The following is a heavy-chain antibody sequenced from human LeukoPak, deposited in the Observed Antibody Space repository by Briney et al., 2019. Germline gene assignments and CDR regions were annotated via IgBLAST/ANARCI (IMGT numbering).Heavy chain of an antibody. CDR1: GGSISSSSYY. CDR3: ARQVEFSGRYNYFDY. D-gene: IGHD6-19*01. J-gene: IGHJ4*02. CDR2: IYYSGST. Sequence: PSETLSLTCTVSGGSISSSSYYWGWIRQPPGKGLEWIGSIYYSGSTYYNPSLKSRVTISVDTSKNQFSLKLSSVTAADTAVYYCARQVEFSGRYNYFDYWGQGTLVTVSS. V-gene: IGHV4-39*01.